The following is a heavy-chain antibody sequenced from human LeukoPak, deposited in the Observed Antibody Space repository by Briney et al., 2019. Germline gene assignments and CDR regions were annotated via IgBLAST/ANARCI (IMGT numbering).Heavy chain of an antibody. D-gene: IGHD2-8*01. V-gene: IGHV1-69*05. CDR3: ARDNGYWFDP. Sequence: SVRVSCKASGGTFSSYAISWVRQAPGQGLEWMGGIIPIFGTANYAQKFQGRVTITTDESTSTAYMELSSLRSEDTAVYYCARDNGYWFDPWGQGTLVTVSS. J-gene: IGHJ5*02. CDR1: GGTFSSYA. CDR2: IIPIFGTA.